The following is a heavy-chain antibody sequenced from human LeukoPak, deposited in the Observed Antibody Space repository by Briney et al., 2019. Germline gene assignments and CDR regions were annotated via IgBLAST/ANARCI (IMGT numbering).Heavy chain of an antibody. CDR2: IYHSGST. CDR1: GGSISSSNW. Sequence: SSETLSLTCAVSGGSISSSNWWSWVRQPPGKGLEWIGEIYHSGSTNYNPSLKSRVTISVDKSKNQFSLKLSSVTAADTAVYYCARAGYSYGYPPDYWGQGTLVTVSS. V-gene: IGHV4-4*02. CDR3: ARAGYSYGYPPDY. D-gene: IGHD5-18*01. J-gene: IGHJ4*02.